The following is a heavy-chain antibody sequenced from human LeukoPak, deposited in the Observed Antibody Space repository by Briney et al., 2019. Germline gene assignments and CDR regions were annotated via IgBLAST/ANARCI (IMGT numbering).Heavy chain of an antibody. CDR2: ISGSGSGI. Sequence: PGGSLRLSCAASGFTFSDSYMTWIRQAPGRGLEWLSYISGSGSGINYADSVKGRFTISRDNTMNSLYLQMNSLRGEDTAVYYCSRDPRLADYWGQGTLVTVSS. CDR1: GFTFSDSY. CDR3: SRDPRLADY. J-gene: IGHJ4*02. V-gene: IGHV3-11*01. D-gene: IGHD3-9*01.